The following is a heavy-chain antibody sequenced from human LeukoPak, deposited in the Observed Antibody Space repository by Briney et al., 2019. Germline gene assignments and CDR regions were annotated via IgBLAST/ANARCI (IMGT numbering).Heavy chain of an antibody. Sequence: PGGSLRLSCAASGFTVSSNYMSWVRQAPGKGLEWVSVIYSGGSTYYADSVKGRFTISRDNSKNTLYLQMNSLRAEDTAVYYCARDRGFGGDFFDPWGQGTLVTVSS. CDR3: ARDRGFGGDFFDP. J-gene: IGHJ5*02. V-gene: IGHV3-53*01. D-gene: IGHD3-10*01. CDR2: IYSGGST. CDR1: GFTVSSNY.